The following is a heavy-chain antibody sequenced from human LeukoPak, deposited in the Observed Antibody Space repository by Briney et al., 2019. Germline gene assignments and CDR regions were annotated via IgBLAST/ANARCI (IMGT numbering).Heavy chain of an antibody. Sequence: SETLSLTCAVYGGSFSGYYWSWIRQPPGKGLEWIGEINHSGSTNYNPSLKSRVTISVDTSKNQFSLKLSSVTAVDTAVYYCARVEGPLINHFDYWGQGTLVTVSS. CDR2: INHSGST. J-gene: IGHJ4*02. CDR3: ARVEGPLINHFDY. D-gene: IGHD2-8*01. CDR1: GGSFSGYY. V-gene: IGHV4-34*01.